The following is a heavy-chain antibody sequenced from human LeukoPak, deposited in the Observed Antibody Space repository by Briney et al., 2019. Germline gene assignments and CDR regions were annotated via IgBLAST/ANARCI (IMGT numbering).Heavy chain of an antibody. V-gene: IGHV4-4*07. CDR3: ARVGGYSYGLDAFDI. CDR1: GGSISSYY. CDR2: IYTSGST. Sequence: SETLSLTCTVSGGSISSYYWSWIRQPAGKGLEGIGRIYTSGSTNYNPSLKSRVTISVDKSKNQFSLKLSSVTAADTAVYYCARVGGYSYGLDAFDIWGQGTMVTVSS. J-gene: IGHJ3*02. D-gene: IGHD5-18*01.